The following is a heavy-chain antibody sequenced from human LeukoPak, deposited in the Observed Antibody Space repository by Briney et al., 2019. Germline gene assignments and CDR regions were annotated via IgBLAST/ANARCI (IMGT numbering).Heavy chain of an antibody. V-gene: IGHV1-69*13. CDR1: GGTFSSYA. CDR2: IIPIFGTA. CDR3: ARARGGYCSGGSCYSGPYYYYYMDV. Sequence: SVKVSCKASGGTFSSYAISWVRQAPGQGLEWMGGIIPIFGTANYAQKFQGRVTITADESTSTAYMELSSLRSEDTAVYYCARARGGYCSGGSCYSGPYYYYYMDVWGKGTTVTVSS. J-gene: IGHJ6*03. D-gene: IGHD2-15*01.